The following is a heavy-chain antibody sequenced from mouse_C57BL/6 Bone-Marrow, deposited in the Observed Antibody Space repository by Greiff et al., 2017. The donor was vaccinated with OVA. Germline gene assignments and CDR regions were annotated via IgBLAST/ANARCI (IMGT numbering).Heavy chain of an antibody. D-gene: IGHD1-1*01. J-gene: IGHJ1*03. V-gene: IGHV5-6*01. CDR2: ISSGGSYT. CDR1: GFTFSSYG. Sequence: EVHLVESGGDLVKPGGSLKLSCAASGFTFSSYGMSWVRQTPDKRLEWVATISSGGSYTYYPDSVKGRFTISRDNAKNTLYLQMSSLKSEDTAMYYCAREGITTVVANFDVWGTGTTVTVSS. CDR3: AREGITTVVANFDV.